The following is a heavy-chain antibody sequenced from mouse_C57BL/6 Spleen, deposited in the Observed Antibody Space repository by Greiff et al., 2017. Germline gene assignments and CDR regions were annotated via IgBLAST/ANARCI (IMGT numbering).Heavy chain of an antibody. CDR2: ISSGGSYT. CDR1: GFTFSSYG. V-gene: IGHV5-6*01. J-gene: IGHJ4*01. CDR3: ASPYYDYTYAMDY. Sequence: EVQLVESGGDLVKPGGSLKLSCAASGFTFSSYGMSWVRQTPDKRLEWVATISSGGSYTYYPDSVKGRFTISRDNAKNTLYLQMSSLKSEDTAMYYCASPYYDYTYAMDYWGQGTSVTVSS. D-gene: IGHD2-4*01.